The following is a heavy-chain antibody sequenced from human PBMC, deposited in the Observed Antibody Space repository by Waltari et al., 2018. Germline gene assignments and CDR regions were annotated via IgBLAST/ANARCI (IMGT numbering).Heavy chain of an antibody. J-gene: IGHJ4*02. CDR1: GFTFSSYS. CDR3: ARDPEGEQLVHFDY. Sequence: EVQLVESGGGLVKPGGSLRLSCAASGFTFSSYSMNWVRQAPGKGLEWVSSISSSSSYIYYADSVKGRFTISRDNAKNSLYLQMNSLRAEDTAVYYCARDPEGEQLVHFDYWGQGTLVTVSS. V-gene: IGHV3-21*01. CDR2: ISSSSSYI. D-gene: IGHD6-6*01.